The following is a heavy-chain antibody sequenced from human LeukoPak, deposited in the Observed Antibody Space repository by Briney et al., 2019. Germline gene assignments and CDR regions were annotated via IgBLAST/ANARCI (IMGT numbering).Heavy chain of an antibody. CDR3: ARDRAAAHYFYYYYYGMDV. Sequence: GASVKVSCKASGGTFSSYAISWVRQAPGQGLEWMGGIIPIFGTANYAQKFQGRVTITADESTSTAYMELSSLRSEDTAVSYCARDRAAAHYFYYYYYGMDVWGQGTTVTVSS. D-gene: IGHD6-13*01. CDR1: GGTFSSYA. J-gene: IGHJ6*02. CDR2: IIPIFGTA. V-gene: IGHV1-69*13.